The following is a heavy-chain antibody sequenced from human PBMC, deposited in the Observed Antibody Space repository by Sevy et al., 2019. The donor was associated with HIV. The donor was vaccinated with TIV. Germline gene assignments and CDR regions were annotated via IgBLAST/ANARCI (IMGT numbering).Heavy chain of an antibody. J-gene: IGHJ6*02. CDR3: ARDSVPVLPAAMTYGLDF. CDR1: GFTFSSHA. Sequence: GGSLRLSCAASGFTFSSHAMHWVRQAPGKGLEWVAVISYDGSDKYYADSVKGRFTISRDNSKDTLYVQMNSLRSEDTAVYFCARDSVPVLPAAMTYGLDFWGQGTTVTVSS. V-gene: IGHV3-30*04. D-gene: IGHD2-2*01. CDR2: ISYDGSDK.